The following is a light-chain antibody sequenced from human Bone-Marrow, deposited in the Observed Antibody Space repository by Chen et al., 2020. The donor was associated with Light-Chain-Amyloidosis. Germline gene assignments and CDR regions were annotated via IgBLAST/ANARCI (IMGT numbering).Light chain of an antibody. CDR1: TSDVGTYNL. V-gene: IGLV2-14*02. CDR3: SSFTSSSSYV. Sequence: QSALTQPASVSGSPGQSITISCTGTTSDVGTYNLVSWYQQHPGKAPKLIIFEDTQRPSGVSTRFSASKSGNTASLTISGLQAEDEADYYCSSFTSSSSYVFGPGTKVTVL. CDR2: EDT. J-gene: IGLJ1*01.